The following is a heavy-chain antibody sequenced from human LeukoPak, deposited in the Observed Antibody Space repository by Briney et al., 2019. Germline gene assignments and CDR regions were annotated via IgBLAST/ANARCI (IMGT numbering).Heavy chain of an antibody. CDR3: ARDPLSAHGDYAYFDY. Sequence: GGSLRLSCAASGFTFSSYSMNWVRQAPGKGLEWVSSISSSSSYIYYADSVRGRFTISRDNAKNSLYLQMNSLRAEDTAVYYCARDPLSAHGDYAYFDYWGQGTLVTVSS. D-gene: IGHD4-17*01. J-gene: IGHJ4*02. V-gene: IGHV3-21*01. CDR1: GFTFSSYS. CDR2: ISSSSSYI.